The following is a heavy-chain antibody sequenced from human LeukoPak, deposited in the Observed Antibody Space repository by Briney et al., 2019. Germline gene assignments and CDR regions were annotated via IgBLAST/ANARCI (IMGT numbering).Heavy chain of an antibody. CDR2: IYTSGST. CDR1: GGSISSGSYY. J-gene: IGHJ4*02. D-gene: IGHD2-15*01. Sequence: PSETLSLTCTVSGGSISSGSYYWSWIRQPAGKGLEWIGRIYTSGSTNYHPSLKSRVTISIDTSKNQFSLKLSSVTAADTAVYSCARVHGYCSGGGCYNPFDFWGRGTLVTVSS. V-gene: IGHV4-61*02. CDR3: ARVHGYCSGGGCYNPFDF.